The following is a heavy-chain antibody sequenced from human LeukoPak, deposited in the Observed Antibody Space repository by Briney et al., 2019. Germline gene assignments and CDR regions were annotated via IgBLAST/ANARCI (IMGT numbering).Heavy chain of an antibody. Sequence: GGSLRLSCAASGFTFDDYAMHWVRQAPGKGLEWVSGISWNSGSIGYADSVKGRFTISRDNAKNSLYLQMNSLRAEDTALYYCARADSSGYSTDFWGQGTLVTVSS. CDR3: ARADSSGYSTDF. J-gene: IGHJ4*02. V-gene: IGHV3-9*01. CDR1: GFTFDDYA. CDR2: ISWNSGSI. D-gene: IGHD3-22*01.